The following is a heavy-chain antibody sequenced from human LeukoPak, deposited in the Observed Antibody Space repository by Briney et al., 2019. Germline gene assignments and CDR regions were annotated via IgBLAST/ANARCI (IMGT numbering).Heavy chain of an antibody. CDR2: IYSGGST. V-gene: IGHV3-66*01. CDR3: ARDSSGYSVFDG. Sequence: PGGSLRLSCAASGFTVSSNYMSWVRQAPGKGLEWVSVIYSGGSTYYADSVKGRFTISRDNSKNTLYLQMNSLRAEDTAVYYCARDSSGYSVFDGWGQGTLVTVSS. D-gene: IGHD3-22*01. CDR1: GFTVSSNY. J-gene: IGHJ4*02.